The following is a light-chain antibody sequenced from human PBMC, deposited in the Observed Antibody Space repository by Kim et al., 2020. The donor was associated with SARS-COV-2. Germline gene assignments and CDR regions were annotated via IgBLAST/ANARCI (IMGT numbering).Light chain of an antibody. CDR1: GGNIDSHY. J-gene: IGLJ3*02. Sequence: NFMLSQPHSVSESPGKTVTISCTGSGGNIDSHYVQWYQQRPGSAPTIVIYDDDQRPSAVPARFSGSIDRSSNSASLTISGLKTEDEADDDGQSEDKSAWVLGGGTQLTVL. CDR3: QSEDKSAWV. V-gene: IGLV6-57*02. CDR2: DDD.